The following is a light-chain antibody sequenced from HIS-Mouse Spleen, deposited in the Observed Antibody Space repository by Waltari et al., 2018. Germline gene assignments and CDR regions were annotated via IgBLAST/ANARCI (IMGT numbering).Light chain of an antibody. V-gene: IGKV1-8*01. CDR1: QGISSY. CDR3: QQYYSYPWT. Sequence: AIRMTQSPSSLSASTGERVTNTCRASQGISSYLAWYQQKPGKAPKLLIYAASTLQSGVPSRFSGSGSGTDFTLTISCLQSEDFATYYCQQYYSYPWTFGQGTKVEIK. J-gene: IGKJ1*01. CDR2: AAS.